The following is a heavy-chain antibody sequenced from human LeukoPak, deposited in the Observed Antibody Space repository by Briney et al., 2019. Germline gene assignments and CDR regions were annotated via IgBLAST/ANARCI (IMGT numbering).Heavy chain of an antibody. D-gene: IGHD3-3*01. J-gene: IGHJ4*02. CDR3: ARGSAPAFTIFGVVIRYYFDY. CDR2: INPNSGGT. V-gene: IGHV1-8*03. Sequence: ASLKVSCKASGYTFTGYYIHWVRQAPGQGLEWMGWINPNSGGTDYAQKFQGRVTITRNTSISTAYMELSSLRSEDTAVYYCARGSAPAFTIFGVVIRYYFDYWGQGTLVTVSS. CDR1: GYTFTGYY.